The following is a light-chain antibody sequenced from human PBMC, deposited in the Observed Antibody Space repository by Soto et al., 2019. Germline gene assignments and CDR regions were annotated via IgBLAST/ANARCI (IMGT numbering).Light chain of an antibody. Sequence: EIVLTQFLATLSLSTGERATLSCRASQSVSSYLAWYQQKPGQAPRLLIFGASTRATGIPARFSGSGSGTGFTLTISSLQSEDFAIYYCQHYNNRPLTFGGGTK. CDR1: QSVSSY. J-gene: IGKJ4*01. CDR3: QHYNNRPLT. V-gene: IGKV3-15*01. CDR2: GAS.